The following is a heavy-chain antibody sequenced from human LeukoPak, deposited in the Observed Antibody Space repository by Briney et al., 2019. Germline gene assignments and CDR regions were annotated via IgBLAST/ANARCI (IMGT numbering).Heavy chain of an antibody. J-gene: IGHJ4*02. Sequence: PGGSLRLSCAASGFTFSSYSMNWVRQAPGKGLEWVSYISSSSSTIYYADSVKGRFTISRDNSKNTLYLQMNSLRAEDTAVYYCAKDVSRGDYGDYGLDYWGQGTLVTVSS. V-gene: IGHV3-48*01. CDR2: ISSSSSTI. CDR3: AKDVSRGDYGDYGLDY. CDR1: GFTFSSYS. D-gene: IGHD4-17*01.